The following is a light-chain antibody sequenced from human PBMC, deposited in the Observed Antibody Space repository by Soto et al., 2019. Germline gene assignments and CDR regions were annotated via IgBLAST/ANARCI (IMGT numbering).Light chain of an antibody. CDR3: SSHTSSSTSYV. CDR1: SSDVGYYDY. V-gene: IGLV2-14*01. CDR2: DVS. Sequence: QSALTQPPSASGFPGQSVTISCTGTSSDVGYYDYVSWYQQHPGKAPKLVIYDVSNRPSGVSNRFSGSKSANTASLTISGLQAEDEADYYCSSHTSSSTSYVFGTGTKVTVL. J-gene: IGLJ1*01.